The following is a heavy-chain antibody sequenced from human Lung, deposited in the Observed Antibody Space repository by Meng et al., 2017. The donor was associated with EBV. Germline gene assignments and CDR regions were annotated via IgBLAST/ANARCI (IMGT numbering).Heavy chain of an antibody. J-gene: IGHJ4*02. Sequence: EVQLAESXXXXVXXGGSLRLSCAASGFTFSSYWMHWVRQAPGKGLVWVSRINEDGRTTTYADSVKGRFTISRDNTKNTLYLQMNSLRAEDTAVYFCSRDLVGSDDDWGQGTLVTVSS. D-gene: IGHD6-25*01. V-gene: IGHV3-74*01. CDR3: SRDLVGSDDD. CDR2: INEDGRTT. CDR1: GFTFSSYW.